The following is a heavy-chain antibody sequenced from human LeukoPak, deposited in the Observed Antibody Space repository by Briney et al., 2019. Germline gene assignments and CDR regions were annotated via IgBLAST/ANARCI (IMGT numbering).Heavy chain of an antibody. D-gene: IGHD6-13*01. J-gene: IGHJ4*02. CDR3: ARDPSSSLDY. V-gene: IGHV3-21*01. CDR1: GFTFSSYS. CDR2: ISSSSSFI. Sequence: GGSLRLSCAASGFTFSSYSMNWVRQAPGKGLEWVSSISSSSSFIYYADSVKGRFTISRDNAKNSLYLQMNSLRAEDTAVYYCARDPSSSLDYWGQGTLVTVSS.